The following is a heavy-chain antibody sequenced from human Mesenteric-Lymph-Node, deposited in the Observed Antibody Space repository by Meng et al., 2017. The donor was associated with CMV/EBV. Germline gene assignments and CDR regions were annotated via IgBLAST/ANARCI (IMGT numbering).Heavy chain of an antibody. V-gene: IGHV3-48*04. CDR1: GFTFSNYA. CDR3: ARVKIAADGTCFEY. J-gene: IGHJ4*02. CDR2: ISGSSSAI. D-gene: IGHD6-13*01. Sequence: GGSLRLSCAASGFTFSNYAMSWVRQAPGKGLEWVSYISGSSSAIYYADSVKGRFTVSRDSAKNSLYLQMNSLRAEDTAVYYCARVKIAADGTCFEYWGQGTLVTVSS.